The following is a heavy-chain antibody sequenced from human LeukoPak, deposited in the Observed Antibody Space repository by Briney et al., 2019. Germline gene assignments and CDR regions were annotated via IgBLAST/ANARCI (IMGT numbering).Heavy chain of an antibody. J-gene: IGHJ4*02. CDR3: AREGGYDFDN. V-gene: IGHV3-48*03. CDR1: GFTFSNYE. CDR2: ISSSGSTI. D-gene: IGHD3-22*01. Sequence: EGSPRLSCAASGFTFSNYEMNWVRQAPGKGLEWVSYISSSGSTIYDADSVKGRFIISRDNAKNSLYLQMNSLRAEDTAVYYCAREGGYDFDNWGQGTLVTVSS.